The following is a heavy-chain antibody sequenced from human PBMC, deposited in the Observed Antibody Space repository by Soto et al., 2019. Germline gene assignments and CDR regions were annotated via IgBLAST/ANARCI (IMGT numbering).Heavy chain of an antibody. CDR1: GDSVSSNSAA. J-gene: IGHJ5*02. CDR3: ARDLVAAAGSGLNRFDP. D-gene: IGHD6-13*01. V-gene: IGHV6-1*01. CDR2: TYYRSKWYN. Sequence: SQTLSLTCAISGDSVSSNSAAWNWIRQSPSRGLEWLGRTYYRSKWYNDYAVSVKSRITINPDTSKNQFSLQLNSVTPEDTAVYYCARDLVAAAGSGLNRFDPWGQGTLVTVSS.